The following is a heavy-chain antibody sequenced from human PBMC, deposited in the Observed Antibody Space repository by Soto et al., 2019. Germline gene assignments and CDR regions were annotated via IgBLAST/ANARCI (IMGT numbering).Heavy chain of an antibody. CDR2: IHAGGST. CDR1: GFSVSNNY. CDR3: ASLAVAEGFDP. J-gene: IGHJ5*02. Sequence: EVQLVETGGGLIQPGGSLRLSCAASGFSVSNNYMSWVRQAPGKGLEWVSIIHAGGSTYYAESVKGRFTISRDNSKNTVYLQMNGLRDEDTAMYYCASLAVAEGFDPWGQGTLVTVSS. D-gene: IGHD6-19*01. V-gene: IGHV3-53*02.